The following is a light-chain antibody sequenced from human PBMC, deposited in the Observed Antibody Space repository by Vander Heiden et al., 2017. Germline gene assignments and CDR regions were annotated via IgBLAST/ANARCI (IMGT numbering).Light chain of an antibody. J-gene: IGLJ2*01. V-gene: IGLV3-10*03. Sequence: SYALTQPPSVLVSPGQTARVTCSGDAVPTNYAYWNQQKSGPPPVVVIYEDNKRPSVIPGRFSGSSSGTMATLAIGGAQVEDEDDYYCYSTDSSGKRGVFGGGTKLTVL. CDR2: EDN. CDR1: AVPTNY. CDR3: YSTDSSGKRGV.